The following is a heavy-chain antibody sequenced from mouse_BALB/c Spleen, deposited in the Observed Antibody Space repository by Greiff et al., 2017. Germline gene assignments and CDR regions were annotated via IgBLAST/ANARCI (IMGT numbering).Heavy chain of an antibody. CDR1: GYTFTDYA. J-gene: IGHJ4*01. D-gene: IGHD2-2*01. CDR3: ARGGYDDYAMDY. Sequence: VKLMESGAELVRPGVSVKISCKGSGYTFTDYAMHWVKQSHAKSLEWIGVISTYYGDASYNQKLKGKATMTVDKSSSTAYMELARLTSEDSAIYYCARGGYDDYAMDYWGQGTSVTVSS. CDR2: ISTYYGDA. V-gene: IGHV1S137*01.